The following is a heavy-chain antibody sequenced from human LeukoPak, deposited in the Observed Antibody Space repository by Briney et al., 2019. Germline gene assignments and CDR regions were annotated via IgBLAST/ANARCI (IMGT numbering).Heavy chain of an antibody. CDR3: ARDRQWLLFHYFDY. J-gene: IGHJ4*02. D-gene: IGHD6-19*01. CDR2: ISPYNGNT. Sequence: ASVKVSCKTSGYTFTTFAINWVRQAPGQGPECLGWISPYNGNTKYAQYFQGRLTLSTDTSTNTAFMELTSLRSDDTGVYYCARDRQWLLFHYFDYWGQGTLVTVSS. CDR1: GYTFTTFA. V-gene: IGHV1-18*01.